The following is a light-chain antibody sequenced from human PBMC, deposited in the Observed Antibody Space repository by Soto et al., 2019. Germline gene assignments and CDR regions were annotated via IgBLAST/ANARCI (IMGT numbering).Light chain of an antibody. CDR3: QQYTDWPLT. Sequence: EIVLTQSPGTLSLYPGERATLSCRASQSVTSNYLAWYQQKPGQAPRLLIYGVSSRATGVPDRFSGSGSGTDFTLTISRLEPEDFAVYYCQQYTDWPLTFGQGTKVDIK. V-gene: IGKV3-20*01. CDR1: QSVTSNY. CDR2: GVS. J-gene: IGKJ1*01.